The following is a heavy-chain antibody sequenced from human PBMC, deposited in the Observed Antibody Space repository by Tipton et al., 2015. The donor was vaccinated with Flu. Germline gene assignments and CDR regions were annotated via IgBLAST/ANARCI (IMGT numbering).Heavy chain of an antibody. CDR3: ARLYSTGRTDF. Sequence: QLVQSGAVVKKPGESLRISCKGFGYSFTTYWIGWVRQMPGNGLEWVGIIYPGDSDTKYSPSVQGQVTMSVDKSITTAYLQWGSLKASDTGMYYCARLYSTGRTDFWGQGTLVTVS. V-gene: IGHV5-51*01. D-gene: IGHD2-8*02. CDR2: IYPGDSDT. CDR1: GYSFTTYW. J-gene: IGHJ4*02.